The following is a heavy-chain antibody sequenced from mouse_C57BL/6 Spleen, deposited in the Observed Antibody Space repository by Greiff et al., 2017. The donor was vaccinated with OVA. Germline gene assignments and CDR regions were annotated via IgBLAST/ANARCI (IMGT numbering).Heavy chain of an antibody. J-gene: IGHJ3*01. D-gene: IGHD1-1*01. CDR3: ARGGTTPWFAY. Sequence: VQLKQSGPELVKPGASVKMSCKASGYTFTDYNMHWVKQSHGKSLEWIGYINPNNGGTSYNQKFKGKATLTVNKSSSTAYMELRSLTSEDSAVYYRARGGTTPWFAYWGQGTLVTVSA. V-gene: IGHV1-22*01. CDR1: GYTFTDYN. CDR2: INPNNGGT.